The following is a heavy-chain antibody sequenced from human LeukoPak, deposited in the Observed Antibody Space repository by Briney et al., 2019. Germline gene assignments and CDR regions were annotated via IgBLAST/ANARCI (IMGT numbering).Heavy chain of an antibody. CDR2: ISTSSTYI. Sequence: GGSLRLSCVASGFTFSDHDMAWMRQAPGKGLEYLSYISTSSTYIHYADSVKGRFTISRDNAENSLYLQMNSLRPADTAVYFCARSHRVTYFDYFDYWGQGSQVTVSS. J-gene: IGHJ4*02. V-gene: IGHV3-11*03. D-gene: IGHD3-16*02. CDR3: ARSHRVTYFDYFDY. CDR1: GFTFSDHD.